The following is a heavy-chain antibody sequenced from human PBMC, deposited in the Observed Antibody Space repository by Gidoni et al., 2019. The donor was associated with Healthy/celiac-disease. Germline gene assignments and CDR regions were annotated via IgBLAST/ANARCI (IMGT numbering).Heavy chain of an antibody. CDR1: GFTFSSYS. Sequence: EVQLVESGGGLVKPGGSLRLSGAASGFTFSSYSMNWVRQAPGKGLAWISSISSSSSYIYYADSVKGRFTISRDNAKNSLYLQMNSLRAEDTAVYYCARVTGSSRGTSLDWGQGTLVTVSS. D-gene: IGHD6-6*01. J-gene: IGHJ4*02. V-gene: IGHV3-21*01. CDR3: ARVTGSSRGTSLD. CDR2: ISSSSSYI.